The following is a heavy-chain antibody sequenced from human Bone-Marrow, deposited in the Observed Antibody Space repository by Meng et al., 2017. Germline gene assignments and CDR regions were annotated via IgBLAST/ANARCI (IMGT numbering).Heavy chain of an antibody. J-gene: IGHJ6*02. CDR1: GYTFTGYY. CDR3: ASTDCSSTSCYTGYYYYGMDV. CDR2: INPNSGGT. Sequence: ASVKVSCKASGYTFTGYYMHWVRQAPGQGLEWMGRINPNSGGTNYAQKFQGRVTMTRDTSISTAYMELSRLRSDDTAVYYCASTDCSSTSCYTGYYYYGMDVWGQGTTVTVSS. V-gene: IGHV1-2*06. D-gene: IGHD2-2*02.